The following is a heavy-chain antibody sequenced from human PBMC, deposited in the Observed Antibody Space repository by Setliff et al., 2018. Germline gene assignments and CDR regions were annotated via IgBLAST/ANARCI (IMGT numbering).Heavy chain of an antibody. CDR3: ARGVFPYHYEGAFDI. Sequence: ASVKVSCKASGYTFTSHYMHRVRQAPGLGLEWMGTINPSSGRTSYAQKFQGRVTMTRDTSTSTVYMDMSSLRSEDTAVYYCARGVFPYHYEGAFDIWGQGTMVTVSS. D-gene: IGHD3-22*01. J-gene: IGHJ3*02. CDR2: INPSSGRT. V-gene: IGHV1-46*01. CDR1: GYTFTSHY.